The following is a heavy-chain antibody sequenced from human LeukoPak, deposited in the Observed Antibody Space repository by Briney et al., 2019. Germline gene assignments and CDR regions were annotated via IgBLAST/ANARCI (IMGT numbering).Heavy chain of an antibody. CDR2: INHSGSI. Sequence: SETLSLTCVVYGGSFRGYYWSWIRQPPGKGLEWIGEINHSGSINYNPSLKSRVTMSIDTSKNEFSLKLSSVTAADTAGYYCARGRSVTYYRNGDYYYGMDVWGQGTTVTVSS. V-gene: IGHV4-34*01. D-gene: IGHD3-10*01. CDR3: ARGRSVTYYRNGDYYYGMDV. CDR1: GGSFRGYY. J-gene: IGHJ6*02.